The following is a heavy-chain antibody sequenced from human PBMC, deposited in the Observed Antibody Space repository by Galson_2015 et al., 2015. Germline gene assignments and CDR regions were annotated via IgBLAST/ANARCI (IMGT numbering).Heavy chain of an antibody. CDR2: ISSSSSTI. Sequence: SLRLSCAASGFTFSSYSMNWVRRAPGKGLEWVSYISSSSSTIYYADSVKGRFTISRDNAKNSLYLQMNSLRDEDTAVYYCARPYYYDSSGYYTYWGQGTLVTVSS. CDR1: GFTFSSYS. V-gene: IGHV3-48*02. CDR3: ARPYYYDSSGYYTY. D-gene: IGHD3-22*01. J-gene: IGHJ4*02.